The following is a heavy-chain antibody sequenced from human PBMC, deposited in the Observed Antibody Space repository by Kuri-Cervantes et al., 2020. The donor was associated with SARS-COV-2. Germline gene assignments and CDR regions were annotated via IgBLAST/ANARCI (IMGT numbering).Heavy chain of an antibody. CDR2: IYHSGST. CDR1: GYSISSGYY. V-gene: IGHV4-38-2*02. Sequence: ESLKISCTVSGYSISSGYYWGWIRQPPGKGLEWIVSIYHSGSTYYNPSLKSRVSISVDMSRNQFSLKLRSVTAADTAVYYCAREWVRYSVTYFGTYYFDYWGQGILVTVSS. CDR3: AREWVRYSVTYFGTYYFDY. D-gene: IGHD1-26*01. J-gene: IGHJ4*02.